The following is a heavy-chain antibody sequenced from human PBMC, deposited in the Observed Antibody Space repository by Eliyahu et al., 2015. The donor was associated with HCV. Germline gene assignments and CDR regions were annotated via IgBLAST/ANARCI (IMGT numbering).Heavy chain of an antibody. CDR3: VRGDLGSYSSGWQGPVAD. CDR2: MNPNSGNT. J-gene: IGHJ4*02. D-gene: IGHD6-19*01. V-gene: IGHV1-8*01. Sequence: QVQLVQSGAEVKKPGASVKVSCKASGYTFTSYDINWVRQATGKGLEWMGWMNPNSGNTGSAQKFQGRVTITRNTSISTAYMELSSLRSDDTAVYYCVRGDLGSYSSGWQGPVADWGQGTLVTVSS. CDR1: GYTFTSYD.